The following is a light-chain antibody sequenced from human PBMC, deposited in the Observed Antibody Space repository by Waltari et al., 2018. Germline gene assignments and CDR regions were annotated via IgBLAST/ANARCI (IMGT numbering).Light chain of an antibody. CDR1: QSISSW. CDR2: DAY. V-gene: IGKV1-5*01. CDR3: QQYNSSSGT. J-gene: IGKJ1*01. Sequence: DIQMTQSPSTLSASVGDRVTLTCRASQSISSWLAWYQQRPGKAPKLLIFDAYSLKSGVPSRFSGIGFGTEFTLTISSLQPDDFATYYCQQYNSSSGTFGQGTEVEIK.